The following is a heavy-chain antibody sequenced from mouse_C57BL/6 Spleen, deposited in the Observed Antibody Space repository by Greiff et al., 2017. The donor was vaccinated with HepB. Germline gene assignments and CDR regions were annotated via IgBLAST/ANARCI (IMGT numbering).Heavy chain of an antibody. V-gene: IGHV14-3*01. CDR3: ARSDITTVVEGYFDV. Sequence: VQLQQSVAELVRPGASVKLSCTASGFNIKNTYMHWVKQRPEQGLEWIGRIDPANGNTKYAPKFQGKATITADTSSNTAYLQLSSLTSEDTAIYDCARSDITTVVEGYFDVWGTGTTVTVSA. CDR1: GFNIKNTY. CDR2: IDPANGNT. D-gene: IGHD1-1*01. J-gene: IGHJ1*03.